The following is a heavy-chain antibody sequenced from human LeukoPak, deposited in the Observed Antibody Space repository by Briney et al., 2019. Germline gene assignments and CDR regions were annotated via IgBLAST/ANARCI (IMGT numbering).Heavy chain of an antibody. J-gene: IGHJ4*02. V-gene: IGHV4-31*03. CDR3: ARDVSGYGHFDY. CDR2: IYYSGNT. CDR1: GGSINSGAHY. Sequence: PSETLSLTCTVSGGSINSGAHYWSWIRQYPWKGLEWIGYIYYSGNTYYNPSLRSRIIMSVDTSRNQFSLRVNSVTAADPAMYYCARDVSGYGHFDYWGQGTLVTASS. D-gene: IGHD5-12*01.